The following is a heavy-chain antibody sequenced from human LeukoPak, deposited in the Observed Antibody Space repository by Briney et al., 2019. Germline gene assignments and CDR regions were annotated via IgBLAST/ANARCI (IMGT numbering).Heavy chain of an antibody. CDR3: AREWLLPYYYYYYYMDV. CDR1: GFTFSSYW. CDR2: IKQDGSEK. D-gene: IGHD3-22*01. V-gene: IGHV3-7*01. J-gene: IGHJ6*03. Sequence: GGSLRLSCATSGFTFSSYWMSWVRQAPGKGLEWVANIKQDGSEKYYVDSVKGRFTISRDNAKNSLYLQMNSLRAEDTAVYYCAREWLLPYYYYYYYMDVWGKGTTVTVSS.